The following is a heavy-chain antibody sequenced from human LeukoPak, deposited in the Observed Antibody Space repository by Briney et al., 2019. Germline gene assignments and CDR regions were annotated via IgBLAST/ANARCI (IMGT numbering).Heavy chain of an antibody. D-gene: IGHD1-26*01. CDR1: GIIFSNYA. V-gene: IGHV3-64*01. CDR2: ISSDGGST. J-gene: IGHJ2*01. CDR3: ARGRQGAKTRYFDL. Sequence: GGSLRLSCAASGIIFSNYAMHWFRQGPGKGLECISTISSDGGSTYYANSVKGRFTISRDNSKNTLYRQMGSLRAEDMAVYYCARGRQGAKTRYFDLWGRGTRVTVSS.